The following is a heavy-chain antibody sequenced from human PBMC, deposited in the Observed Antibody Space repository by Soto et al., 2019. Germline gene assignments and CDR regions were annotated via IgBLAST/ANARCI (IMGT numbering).Heavy chain of an antibody. D-gene: IGHD3-10*01. CDR1: GGSFSGYY. J-gene: IGHJ4*02. CDR3: AGGLESGSYNY. V-gene: IGHV4-34*01. Sequence: PSETLSLTCAVYGGSFSGYYWSWIRQPPGKGLEWIGEINHSDSTNYNPSLKSRVTISVDTSKNQFSLKLSSVTAADTAVYYCAGGLESGSYNYWGQGTLVTVSS. CDR2: INHSDST.